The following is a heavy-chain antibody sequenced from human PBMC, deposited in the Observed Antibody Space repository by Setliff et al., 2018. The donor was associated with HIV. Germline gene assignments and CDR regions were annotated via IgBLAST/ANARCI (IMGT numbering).Heavy chain of an antibody. CDR2: INPNGGGT. J-gene: IGHJ4*02. CDR1: GYIFTDYY. V-gene: IGHV1-2*02. D-gene: IGHD5-12*01. CDR3: ARDDRAVATIL. Sequence: ASVKVSCKASGYIFTDYYIHWVRQAPGQGLEWMGWINPNGGGTNYAQKFQGRVTMTRDTSISTAYMELSSLRSDDTAVYYCARDDRAVATILWGQGTLVTVSS.